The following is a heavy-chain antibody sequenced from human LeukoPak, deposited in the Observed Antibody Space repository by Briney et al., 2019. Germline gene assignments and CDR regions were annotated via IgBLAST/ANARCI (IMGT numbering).Heavy chain of an antibody. CDR2: ISSSSSYI. CDR3: ARGGSGSSHFDY. Sequence: GGSLRLSCAGSGFTFSSYSMNWVRQAPGKELEWVSSISSSSSYIYYADSVKGRFTISRDNAKNSLYLQMNSLRAEDTAVYYCARGGSGSSHFDYWGQGTLVTVSS. J-gene: IGHJ4*02. V-gene: IGHV3-21*01. D-gene: IGHD3-10*01. CDR1: GFTFSSYS.